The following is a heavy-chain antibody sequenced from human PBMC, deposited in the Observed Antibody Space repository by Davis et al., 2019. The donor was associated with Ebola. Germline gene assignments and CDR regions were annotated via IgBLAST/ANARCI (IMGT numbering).Heavy chain of an antibody. CDR3: TTGVYGGYAFDI. Sequence: ASVKVSCKASGYTFPASGITWVRQAPGQGLEWMGWISPNSGATIYAQRFQGRVTMTRDTSINTAYMELRRLRSDDTALYYCTTGVYGGYAFDIWGLGTLVTVSS. D-gene: IGHD4-23*01. J-gene: IGHJ3*02. CDR2: ISPNSGAT. V-gene: IGHV1-2*02. CDR1: GYTFPASG.